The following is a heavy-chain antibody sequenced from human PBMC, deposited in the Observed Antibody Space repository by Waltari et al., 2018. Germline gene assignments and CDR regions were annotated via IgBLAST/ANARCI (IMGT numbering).Heavy chain of an antibody. Sequence: EVQLVESGGGLVKPGGSLRLLCAASGFTFSSYSINWVRQAPGKGREGVSYSSSSAGYIYYADSVKGRFTVSRDNANNSLYLQMNSLRAEDTAVYYCARDTYYDSSGYKRIDFWGQGTLVTVSS. CDR1: GFTFSSYS. CDR2: SSSSAGYI. J-gene: IGHJ4*02. D-gene: IGHD3-22*01. V-gene: IGHV3-21*01. CDR3: ARDTYYDSSGYKRIDF.